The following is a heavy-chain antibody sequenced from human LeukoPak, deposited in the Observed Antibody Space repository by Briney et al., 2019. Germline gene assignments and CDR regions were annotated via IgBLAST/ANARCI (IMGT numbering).Heavy chain of an antibody. V-gene: IGHV1-2*04. CDR3: ARANRGGDPFYYYYGMDV. CDR1: GYTFTGYY. CDR2: INPNSGGT. D-gene: IGHD2-21*02. J-gene: IGHJ6*02. Sequence: ASVKVSCKASGYTFTGYYMHWVRQAPGQGLEWMGWINPNSGGTNYAQKFQGWVTMTRDTPISTAYMELSRLRSDDTAVYYCARANRGGDPFYYYYGMDVWGQGTTVTVSS.